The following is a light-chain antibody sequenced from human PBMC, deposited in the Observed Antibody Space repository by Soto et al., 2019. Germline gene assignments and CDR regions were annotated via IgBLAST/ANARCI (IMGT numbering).Light chain of an antibody. V-gene: IGKV3-11*01. CDR3: QQRGT. CDR2: DAS. J-gene: IGKJ5*01. CDR1: QSVSTF. Sequence: DILLPQSPATLSLSTGERATLSCRTSQSVSTFLAWYQHKPGQAPRLLIHDASSRATGVPPRFSGSGSGTDFTLTISSLEPEDFAVYYCQQRGTFGQGTRLEIK.